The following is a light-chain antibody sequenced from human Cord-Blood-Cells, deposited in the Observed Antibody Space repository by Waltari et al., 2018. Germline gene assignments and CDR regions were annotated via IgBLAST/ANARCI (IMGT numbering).Light chain of an antibody. J-gene: IGKJ5*01. CDR3: QQSYSTPPIT. Sequence: SSLSASVGDRVTITCRASQSISSYLNWYQQKPGKAPKLLIYAASSLQSGVPSRFSGSGSGTDFTLTISSLQPEDFATYYCQQSYSTPPITFGQGTRLEIK. V-gene: IGKV1-39*01. CDR2: AAS. CDR1: QSISSY.